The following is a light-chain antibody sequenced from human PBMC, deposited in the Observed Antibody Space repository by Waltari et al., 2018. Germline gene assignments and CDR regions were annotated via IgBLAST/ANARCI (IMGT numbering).Light chain of an antibody. J-gene: IGLJ2*01. Sequence: QSALTQPPSASGSPGQSATISCTGTSGAVGGYPYVSWYQQHPGRAPKLIIYEVNKRPSGVPGRFSGSKSGNTASLTVSGPQAEDEAEYYCSSYSDSNNLVFGGGTKLTVL. CDR1: SGAVGGYPY. CDR3: SSYSDSNNLV. CDR2: EVN. V-gene: IGLV2-8*01.